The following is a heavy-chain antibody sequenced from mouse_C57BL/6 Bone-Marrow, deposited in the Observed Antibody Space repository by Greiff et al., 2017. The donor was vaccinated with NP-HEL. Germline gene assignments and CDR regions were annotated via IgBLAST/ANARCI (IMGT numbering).Heavy chain of an antibody. CDR3: AREEGAY. CDR2: ISDGGSYT. Sequence: EVQVVESGGGLVKPGGSLKLSCAASGFTFSSYAMSWVRQTPEKRLEWVATISDGGSYTYYPDNVKGRFTISRDNAKNNLYLQMSHLKSEDTAMYYCAREEGAYWGQGTLVTVSA. J-gene: IGHJ3*01. CDR1: GFTFSSYA. V-gene: IGHV5-4*01.